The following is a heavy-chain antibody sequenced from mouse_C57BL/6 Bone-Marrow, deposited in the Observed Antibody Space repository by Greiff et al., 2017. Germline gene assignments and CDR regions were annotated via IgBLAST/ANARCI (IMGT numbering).Heavy chain of an antibody. D-gene: IGHD1-1*01. V-gene: IGHV1-26*01. CDR2: INPNNGGT. Sequence: EVQLQQSGPELVKPGASVKISCKASGYTFTDYYMNWVKQSPGKSLEWIGDINPNNGGTSYNQKFKGKATLTVDKSSSTAYMELRSLTSEDSAVYYCASYFYAMDYWGQGTSVTVSS. CDR1: GYTFTDYY. CDR3: ASYFYAMDY. J-gene: IGHJ4*01.